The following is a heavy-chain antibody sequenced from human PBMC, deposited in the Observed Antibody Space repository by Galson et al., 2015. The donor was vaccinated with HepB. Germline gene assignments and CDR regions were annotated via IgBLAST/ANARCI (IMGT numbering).Heavy chain of an antibody. CDR1: GYTFTDYH. V-gene: IGHV1-2*02. CDR2: IDPNSRGT. J-gene: IGHJ6*02. Sequence: SVKVSCKASGYTFTDYHIHWVRQAPGQGLEWMGWIDPNSRGTNYAQKFQGRVTMAWDTSLSTAYMELNRLKSDDTAVFYCARTRSRTGYYGMDVWGQGTTVTVSS. CDR3: ARTRSRTGYYGMDV.